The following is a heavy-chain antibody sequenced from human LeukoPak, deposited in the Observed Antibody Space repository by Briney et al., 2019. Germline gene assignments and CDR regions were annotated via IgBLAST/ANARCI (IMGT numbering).Heavy chain of an antibody. CDR3: AKARTWIQLWKAGYYFDY. V-gene: IGHV3-23*01. J-gene: IGHJ4*02. CDR1: RPTLSIYP. CDR2: ISGSVGNT. Sequence: GGSLTLSCAASRPTLSIYPMSWAPHAPRKGVECVSSISGSVGNTYHTDSVKGRFTIPRHNPKNTLSPQINTLRAEDTSVYYCAKARTWIQLWKAGYYFDYWGQGTLVTVSS. D-gene: IGHD5-18*01.